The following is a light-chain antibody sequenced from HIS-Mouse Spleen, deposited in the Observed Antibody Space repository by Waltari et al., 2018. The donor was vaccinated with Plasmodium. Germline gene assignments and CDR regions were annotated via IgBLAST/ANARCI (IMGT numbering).Light chain of an antibody. V-gene: IGLV3-10*01. CDR1: ALPKKY. J-gene: IGLJ3*02. CDR2: EDS. Sequence: SYELTQPPSVSVSPGQTARLPCPGDALPKKYAYWYPQKSGQAPWLVIYEDSKRPPGIPERFSGSSSGTMATVTISGAQVEDEADYYCYSTDSSGNHRVFGGGTKLTVL. CDR3: YSTDSSGNHRV.